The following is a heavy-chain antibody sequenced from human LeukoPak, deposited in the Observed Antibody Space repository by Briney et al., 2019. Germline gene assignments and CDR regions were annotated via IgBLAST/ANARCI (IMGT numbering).Heavy chain of an antibody. V-gene: IGHV1-69*04. D-gene: IGHD2-2*02. CDR1: GGTFSSYT. CDR2: IIPILGIA. J-gene: IGHJ5*02. Sequence: SSVKVSCKASGGTFSSYTISWVRQAPGQGREWMGRIIPILGIANYAQKFQGRVTITADKSTNTAYMELSSLRSEDTGVYYCARDMVPAAIDVVRFDPWGQGTLVTVSS. CDR3: ARDMVPAAIDVVRFDP.